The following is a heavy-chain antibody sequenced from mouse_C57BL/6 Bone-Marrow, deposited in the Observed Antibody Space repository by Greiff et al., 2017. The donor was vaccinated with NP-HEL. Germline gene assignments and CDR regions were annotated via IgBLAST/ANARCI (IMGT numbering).Heavy chain of an antibody. CDR2: IYPGDGDT. J-gene: IGHJ3*01. Sequence: VKLQESGPELVKPGASVKISCKASGYAFSSSWMNWVKQRPGKGLEWIGRIYPGDGDTNYNGKFKGKATLTADKSSSTAYMQLSSLTSEDSAVYFCAPSGTRFAYWGQGTLVTVSA. CDR3: APSGTRFAY. CDR1: GYAFSSSW. D-gene: IGHD4-1*01. V-gene: IGHV1-82*01.